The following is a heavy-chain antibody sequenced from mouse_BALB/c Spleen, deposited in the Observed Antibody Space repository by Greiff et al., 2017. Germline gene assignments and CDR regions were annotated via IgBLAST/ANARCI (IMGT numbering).Heavy chain of an antibody. CDR2: ILPGSGST. CDR3: ARLGYDYVFFSFDY. V-gene: IGHV1-9*01. J-gene: IGHJ2*01. CDR1: GYTFSSYW. D-gene: IGHD2-4*01. Sequence: QVHVKQSGAELMKPGASVKISCKATGYTFSSYWIEWVKQRPGHGLEWIGEILPGSGSTNYNEKFKGKATFTADTSSNTAYMQLSSLTSEDSAVYYCARLGYDYVFFSFDYWGQGTTLTVSS.